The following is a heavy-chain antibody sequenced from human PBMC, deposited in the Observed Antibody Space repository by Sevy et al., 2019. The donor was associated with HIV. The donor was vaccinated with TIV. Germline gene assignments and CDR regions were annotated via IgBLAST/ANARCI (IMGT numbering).Heavy chain of an antibody. CDR1: GFTFSDYY. CDR3: ASRGSRLSYYYYYYGMDV. V-gene: IGHV3-11*01. J-gene: IGHJ6*02. CDR2: ISSSGSTI. D-gene: IGHD1-26*01. Sequence: GGSLRLSCAASGFTFSDYYMSWIRQAPGKGLEWVSYISSSGSTIYYADSVKGRFTISRDNAKNSLYLQMNSLRAEDTAVHYCASRGSRLSYYYYYYGMDVWGQGTTVTVSS.